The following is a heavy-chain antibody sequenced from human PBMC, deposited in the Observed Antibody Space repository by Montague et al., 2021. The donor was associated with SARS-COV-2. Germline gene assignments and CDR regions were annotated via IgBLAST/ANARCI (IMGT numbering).Heavy chain of an antibody. CDR1: GGSISSSSYY. CDR2: IYYSGST. D-gene: IGHD5-24*01. Sequence: SETLSLTCTVSGGSISSSSYYWGWIRQPPGKGLEWIGYIYYSGSTNYNPSLKSRVTISVDTSKNQFSLKLSSVTATDTAVYYCARVFPRGLQFDASIDYWGQGTLVTVSS. J-gene: IGHJ4*02. CDR3: ARVFPRGLQFDASIDY. V-gene: IGHV4-61*05.